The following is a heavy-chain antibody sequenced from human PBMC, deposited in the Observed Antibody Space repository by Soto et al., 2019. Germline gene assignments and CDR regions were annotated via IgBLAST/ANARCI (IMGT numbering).Heavy chain of an antibody. CDR2: ISGSGGST. D-gene: IGHD6-19*01. CDR3: AKAPQWLDSLRFDY. V-gene: IGHV3-23*01. J-gene: IGHJ4*02. Sequence: GGSLRLSCAASGFTFRSYAMSWVRQAPGKGLEWVSAISGSGGSTYYADSVKGRFTISRDNSKNTLYLQMNSLRAEDTAVYYCAKAPQWLDSLRFDYWGQGTLVTVSS. CDR1: GFTFRSYA.